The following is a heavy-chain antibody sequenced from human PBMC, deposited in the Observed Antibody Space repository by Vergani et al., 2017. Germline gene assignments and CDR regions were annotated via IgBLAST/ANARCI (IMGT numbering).Heavy chain of an antibody. CDR3: ARMGGHDEGDAFRIGYFDS. J-gene: IGHJ4*02. CDR1: GASVNSYY. Sequence: QVKLQESGPGLVKPSETLSLTCTVSGASVNSYYWSWIRQPPGKGLEWMGYVSFRGDTLYDPSVKGRMTISLNTSSNQFSLKLNSVTAADTAMYYCARMGGHDEGDAFRIGYFDSWGPGILVTVSS. V-gene: IGHV4-59*02. CDR2: VSFRGDT. D-gene: IGHD2-21*01.